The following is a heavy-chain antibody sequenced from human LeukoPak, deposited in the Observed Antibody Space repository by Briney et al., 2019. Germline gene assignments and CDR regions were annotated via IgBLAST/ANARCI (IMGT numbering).Heavy chain of an antibody. D-gene: IGHD2-2*01. CDR1: GYTFTGYY. CDR2: INPNSGST. Sequence: ASVKVSCKASGYTFTGYYMHWVRQAPGQGLEWMGWINPNSGSTNYAQKFQGRVTMTRDTSISTAYMELSRLRSDDTAVYYCARLGYIVVVPAAMDAFDIWGQGTMVTVSS. CDR3: ARLGYIVVVPAAMDAFDI. J-gene: IGHJ3*02. V-gene: IGHV1-2*02.